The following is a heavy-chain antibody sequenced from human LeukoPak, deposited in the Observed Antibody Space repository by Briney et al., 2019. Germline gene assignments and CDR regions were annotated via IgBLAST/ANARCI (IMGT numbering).Heavy chain of an antibody. Sequence: GGSLRLSCAASGFTFSSYSMNWVRQAPGKGLEWVSSISSSSSYIYYADSVKGRFTISRDNAKNSLYLQMNSLRAEDTAVYYCARDPGPLWFVESPTLGWFDPWGQGTLVTVSS. V-gene: IGHV3-21*01. D-gene: IGHD3-10*01. J-gene: IGHJ5*02. CDR1: GFTFSSYS. CDR3: ARDPGPLWFVESPTLGWFDP. CDR2: ISSSSSYI.